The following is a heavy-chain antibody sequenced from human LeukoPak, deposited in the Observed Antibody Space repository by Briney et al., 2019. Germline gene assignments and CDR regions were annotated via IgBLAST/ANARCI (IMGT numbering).Heavy chain of an antibody. CDR2: IYYSGST. CDR3: AGWRYGVDAFDI. D-gene: IGHD4-17*01. Sequence: SETLSLTCTVSGGSISSYYWSWIRQPPGKGLEWIGYIYYSGSTNYNPSLKSRVTISVDTSKNQFSLKLSSVTAADTAVYYCAGWRYGVDAFDIWGQGAMVTVSS. J-gene: IGHJ3*02. CDR1: GGSISSYY. V-gene: IGHV4-59*01.